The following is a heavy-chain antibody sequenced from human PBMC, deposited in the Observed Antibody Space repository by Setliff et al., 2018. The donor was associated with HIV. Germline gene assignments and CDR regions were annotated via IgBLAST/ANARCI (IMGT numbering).Heavy chain of an antibody. Sequence: PSEILSLTCAVSGYSISSGYYWGWIRQPPGKGLEWIGSIYHSGSTYYNPSLKSRVTISVDTSKNQFSLKLSSVTAADTAVYYCARMYSGYDWSPAGARTRYFDYWGQGTLVTVSS. J-gene: IGHJ4*02. CDR3: ARMYSGYDWSPAGARTRYFDY. CDR1: GYSISSGYY. V-gene: IGHV4-38-2*01. D-gene: IGHD5-12*01. CDR2: IYHSGST.